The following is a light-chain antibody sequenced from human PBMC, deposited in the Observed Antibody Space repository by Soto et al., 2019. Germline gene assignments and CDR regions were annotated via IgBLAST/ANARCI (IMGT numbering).Light chain of an antibody. CDR2: GAS. CDR3: QQYNSYST. Sequence: IQLTQSPSSLSASVGDSVTITCRASQDITSCLAWYQQKPGKAPNLLIYGASTLQSGVPSRFSGSGSGTDFTLTISSLQPDDFATYYCQQYNSYSTFGQGTKVDIK. J-gene: IGKJ1*01. CDR1: QDITSC. V-gene: IGKV1-9*01.